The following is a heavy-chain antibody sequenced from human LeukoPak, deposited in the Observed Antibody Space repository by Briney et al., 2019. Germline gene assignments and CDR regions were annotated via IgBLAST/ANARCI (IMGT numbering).Heavy chain of an antibody. CDR3: ARKSSSGWNNWYFDL. V-gene: IGHV4-59*01. CDR2: IYYSGST. D-gene: IGHD6-19*01. CDR1: GGSISSYY. Sequence: SETLSLTCTVSGGSISSYYWSWIRQPPGEGLEWIGYIYYSGSTNYNPSLKSRVTISVDTSKNQFSLKLSSVTAADTAVYYCARKSSSGWNNWYFDLWGRGTLVTVSS. J-gene: IGHJ2*01.